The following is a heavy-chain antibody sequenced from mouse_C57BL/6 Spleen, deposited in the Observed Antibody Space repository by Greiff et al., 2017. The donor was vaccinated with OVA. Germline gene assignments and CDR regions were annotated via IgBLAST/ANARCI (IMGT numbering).Heavy chain of an antibody. V-gene: IGHV3-1*01. D-gene: IGHD1-1*01. CDR2: ISYSGST. Sequence: EVQLQQSGPGMVKPSQSLSLTCTVTGYSITSGYDWHWIRHFPGNKLEWMGYISYSGSTNYNPSLKSRISITHDTSKNHFFLKLNSVTTEDTATYYCARDYYGSSYWYFDVWGTGTTGTGSS. J-gene: IGHJ1*03. CDR1: GYSITSGYD. CDR3: ARDYYGSSYWYFDV.